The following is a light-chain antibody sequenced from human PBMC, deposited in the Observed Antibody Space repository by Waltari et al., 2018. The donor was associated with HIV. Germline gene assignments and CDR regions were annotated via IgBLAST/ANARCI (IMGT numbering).Light chain of an antibody. J-gene: IGLJ3*02. Sequence: QSALTQPASVSGSLGQSITLSCPGTSSDIGLYHLVSWYQQPPGKAPHPVIHGVGTRPSGVSDRFSGSKSGNTASLTISTLQAEDEADYYCSSYINTDTLVFGGGTKLTVL. V-gene: IGLV2-14*01. CDR3: SSYINTDTLV. CDR1: SSDIGLYHL. CDR2: GVG.